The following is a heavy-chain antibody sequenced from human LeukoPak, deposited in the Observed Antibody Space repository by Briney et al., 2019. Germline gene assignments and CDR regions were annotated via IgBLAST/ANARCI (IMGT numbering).Heavy chain of an antibody. CDR3: ARDLDIVVVPADQYYYYYYGMDV. CDR2: INPNSGGT. J-gene: IGHJ6*02. CDR1: GCTFTGYY. V-gene: IGHV1-2*02. D-gene: IGHD2-2*03. Sequence: ASMKVSCKASGCTFTGYYMHWVRQAPGQGLEWMGWINPNSGGTNYAQKFQGRVTMTRDTSISTAYMELSRLRSDDTAVYYRARDLDIVVVPADQYYYYYYGMDVWGQGTTVTVSS.